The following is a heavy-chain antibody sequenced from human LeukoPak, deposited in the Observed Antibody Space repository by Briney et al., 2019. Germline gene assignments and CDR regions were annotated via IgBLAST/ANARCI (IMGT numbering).Heavy chain of an antibody. D-gene: IGHD1-1*01. CDR3: ARGTLERGPGYYYYYMDV. J-gene: IGHJ6*03. Sequence: ASVKVSCKASGYSFMSYDINWVRQATGQGLEWMGWMNPNSGNTGYAQKFQGRVTITRNTSISTAYMELSSLRSEDTAVYYCARGTLERGPGYYYYYMDVWGKGTTVTVSS. CDR2: MNPNSGNT. V-gene: IGHV1-8*01. CDR1: GYSFMSYD.